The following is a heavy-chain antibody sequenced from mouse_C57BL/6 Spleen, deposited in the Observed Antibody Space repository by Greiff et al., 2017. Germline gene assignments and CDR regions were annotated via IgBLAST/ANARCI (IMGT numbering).Heavy chain of an antibody. J-gene: IGHJ4*01. Sequence: QVQLQQSGAELVKPGASVKLSCKASGYTFTSYWMHWVKQRPGQGLEWIGMIHPNSGSTNYNEKFKSKATLTVDKSSSTAYMQLSSLTSEDSAVYYCAREDDGYYPYAMDYWGQGTSVTVSS. V-gene: IGHV1-64*01. CDR3: AREDDGYYPYAMDY. D-gene: IGHD2-3*01. CDR1: GYTFTSYW. CDR2: IHPNSGST.